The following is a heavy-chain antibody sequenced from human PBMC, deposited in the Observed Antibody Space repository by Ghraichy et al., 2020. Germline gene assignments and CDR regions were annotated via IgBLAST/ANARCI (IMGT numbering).Heavy chain of an antibody. CDR3: ARAGMTYSSGWSYYYYGMDV. Sequence: SETLSLTCAISGDSVSSNSAAWNWIRQSPSRGLEWLGRTYYRSKWYNDYAVSVKSLITINPDTSKNQFSLQLNSVTPEDTAVYYCARAGMTYSSGWSYYYYGMDVWGQGTTVTVSS. CDR1: GDSVSSNSAA. D-gene: IGHD6-19*01. J-gene: IGHJ6*02. CDR2: TYYRSKWYN. V-gene: IGHV6-1*01.